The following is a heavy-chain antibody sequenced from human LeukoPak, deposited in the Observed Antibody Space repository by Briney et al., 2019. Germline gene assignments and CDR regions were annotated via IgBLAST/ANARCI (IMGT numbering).Heavy chain of an antibody. CDR2: ISGSGTST. CDR1: GFTFSSYA. J-gene: IGHJ4*02. CDR3: AKDEAVWGSYLDY. D-gene: IGHD3-16*02. V-gene: IGHV3-23*01. Sequence: PGGSLRLSRAASGFTFSSYAMSWVRQAPGKGLEWVSVISGSGTSTYYADSVKGRFTISRDNSKNTLYLQMNSLRAEDTAVYYCAKDEAVWGSYLDYWGQGTLVTVSS.